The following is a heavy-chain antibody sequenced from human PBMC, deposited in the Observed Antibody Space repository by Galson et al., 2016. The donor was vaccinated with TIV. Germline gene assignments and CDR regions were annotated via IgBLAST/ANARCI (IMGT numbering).Heavy chain of an antibody. CDR2: LYTRGST. D-gene: IGHD3-3*01. J-gene: IGHJ4*02. Sequence: SETLSLTCTVSGASISDYYWSWIRQPAGKGLEWIGRLYTRGSTKYNSSLKSRVTMSADTSKNQFSLKLTSVTAADTAMYYCARLPTILGVVTPYFDLWGQGTLVTVSS. CDR1: GASISDYY. CDR3: ARLPTILGVVTPYFDL. V-gene: IGHV4-4*07.